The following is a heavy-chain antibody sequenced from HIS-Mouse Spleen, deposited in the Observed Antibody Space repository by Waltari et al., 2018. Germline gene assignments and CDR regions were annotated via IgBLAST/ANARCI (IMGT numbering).Heavy chain of an antibody. Sequence: QVQLVQSGAEVKKPGAAVKVSCKASGYTFTSYDINWVRQAPGPGLEWMGWMNPNSGNTGYEQKFQGRVTMTRNTSISTAYMELSSLRSEDTAVYYCARIGSHRRGYSYGYWFDPWGQGTLVTISS. CDR1: GYTFTSYD. V-gene: IGHV1-8*01. J-gene: IGHJ5*02. CDR3: ARIGSHRRGYSYGYWFDP. CDR2: MNPNSGNT. D-gene: IGHD5-18*01.